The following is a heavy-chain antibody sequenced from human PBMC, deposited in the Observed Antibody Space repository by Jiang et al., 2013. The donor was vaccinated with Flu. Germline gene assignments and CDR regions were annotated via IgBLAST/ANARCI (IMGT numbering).Heavy chain of an antibody. J-gene: IGHJ4*02. V-gene: IGHV3-30-3*01. CDR2: ISYDGSNK. D-gene: IGHD6-19*01. CDR1: GFTFSSYA. CDR3: ARKHSSGWWFDY. Sequence: VQLVESGGGVVQPGRSLRLSCAASGFTFSSYAMHWVRQAPGKGLEWVAVISYDGSNKYYADSVKGRFTISRDNSKNTLYLQMNSLRAEDTAVYYCARKHSSGWWFDYWGQGNPGHRLL.